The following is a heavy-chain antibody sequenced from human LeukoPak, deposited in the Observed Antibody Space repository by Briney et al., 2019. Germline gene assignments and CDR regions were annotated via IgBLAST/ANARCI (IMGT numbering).Heavy chain of an antibody. J-gene: IGHJ5*02. CDR2: IYYSGST. CDR3: ARGGRRGFDP. V-gene: IGHV4-39*01. Sequence: PSETLSLTCTVSGGSISSSSYYWGWIRQPPGKGLEWIGSIYYSGSTYYNPSLKSRVTISVDTSKNQFSLKLSSVTAADTAVYYCARGGRRGFDPWGQGTLVTVSS. CDR1: GGSISSSSYY.